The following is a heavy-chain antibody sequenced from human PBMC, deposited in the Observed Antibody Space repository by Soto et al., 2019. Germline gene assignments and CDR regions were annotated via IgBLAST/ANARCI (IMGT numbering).Heavy chain of an antibody. CDR1: GYTFTSYA. Sequence: ASVKVSCKASGYTFTSYAMHWVRQAPGQRLEWMGWINAGNGNTKYSQKFQGRVTITRDTSASTAYMELSSLRSEDTAVYYCARVDQHPNKQQLAPSYFDYWGQGTLVTVSS. CDR3: ARVDQHPNKQQLAPSYFDY. J-gene: IGHJ4*02. CDR2: INAGNGNT. D-gene: IGHD6-13*01. V-gene: IGHV1-3*01.